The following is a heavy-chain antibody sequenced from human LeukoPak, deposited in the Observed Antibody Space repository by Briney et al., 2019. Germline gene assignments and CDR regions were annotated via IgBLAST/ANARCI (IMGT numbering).Heavy chain of an antibody. CDR2: IIPIFGTA. J-gene: IGHJ4*02. CDR3: ASSGTVAETFDY. Sequence: SVKVSCKASGGTFSSYAISWARQAPGQGLEWMGGIIPIFGTANYAQKFQGRVTITADESTSTAYMELSSLRSEDTAVYYCASSGTVAETFDYWGQGTLVTVSS. CDR1: GGTFSSYA. V-gene: IGHV1-69*13. D-gene: IGHD4-23*01.